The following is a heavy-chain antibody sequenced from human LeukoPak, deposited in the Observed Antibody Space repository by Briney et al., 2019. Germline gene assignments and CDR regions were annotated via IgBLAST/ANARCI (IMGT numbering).Heavy chain of an antibody. CDR2: ISGSGGST. CDR1: GFTFSSYA. V-gene: IGHV3-23*01. Sequence: GGSLRLSCAASGFTFSSYAMSWVRQAPGKGLEWVSAISGSGGSTHYADSVKGRFTISRDNSKNTLYLQMNSLRAEDTAVYYCAKDQDYYDSSGLDYWGQGTLVTVSS. D-gene: IGHD3-22*01. CDR3: AKDQDYYDSSGLDY. J-gene: IGHJ4*02.